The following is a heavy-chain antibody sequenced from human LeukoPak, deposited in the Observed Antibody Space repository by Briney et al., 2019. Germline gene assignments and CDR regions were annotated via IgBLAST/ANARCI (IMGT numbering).Heavy chain of an antibody. CDR1: GFTFSSYG. J-gene: IGHJ6*03. Sequence: GGSLRLSCAASGFTFSSYGMHWVRQAPGKGLEWVAFIRYDGSNKYYADSAKGRFTISRDNSKNTLYLQMNSLRAEDTAVYYCAKDLSDSSSSAYYYMDVWGKGTTVTVSS. CDR2: IRYDGSNK. V-gene: IGHV3-30*02. CDR3: AKDLSDSSSSAYYYMDV. D-gene: IGHD6-6*01.